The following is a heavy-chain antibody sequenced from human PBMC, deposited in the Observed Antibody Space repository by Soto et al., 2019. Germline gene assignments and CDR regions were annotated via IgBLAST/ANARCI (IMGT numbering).Heavy chain of an antibody. D-gene: IGHD3-10*01. CDR2: ISCDGSNT. V-gene: IGHV3-30*18. CDR1: GFTFSSYD. Sequence: GGSLRLSCAASGFTFSSYDMRWVRQAPGKGLEWVSVISCDGSNTYYADSVKGRFTISRDNSKNTLYLQMNSLRAEDTAVYYCAKDLRFGELFYYYYGMDVWGQGTTVTVSS. CDR3: AKDLRFGELFYYYYGMDV. J-gene: IGHJ6*02.